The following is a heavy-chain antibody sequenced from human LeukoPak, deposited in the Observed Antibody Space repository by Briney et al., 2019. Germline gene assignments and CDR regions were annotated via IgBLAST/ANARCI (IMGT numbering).Heavy chain of an antibody. CDR1: GGSISSYY. Sequence: SETLSLTCTVSGGSISSYYWSWIRQPPGKGLEWIGYIYYSGSTNYNPSLKSRVTISVDTSKNQFSLKLSSVTAADTAVYYCARVRSGYDFWSGYYTQSYMDVWGKGTTVTVSS. J-gene: IGHJ6*03. CDR3: ARVRSGYDFWSGYYTQSYMDV. V-gene: IGHV4-59*01. D-gene: IGHD3-3*01. CDR2: IYYSGST.